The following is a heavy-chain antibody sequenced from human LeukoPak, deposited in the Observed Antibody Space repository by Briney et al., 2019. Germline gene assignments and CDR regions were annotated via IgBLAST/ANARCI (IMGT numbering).Heavy chain of an antibody. CDR2: ISYDGSNK. V-gene: IGHV3-30*18. CDR3: AKDPYGGNLYGMDV. J-gene: IGHJ6*02. D-gene: IGHD4-23*01. Sequence: GGSLRLSCAASGFTFSSYGMHWVRQAPGKGLEWVAVISYDGSNKYYADSVKGRFTVSRDNSKNTLYLQMNSLRAEDTAVYYCAKDPYGGNLYGMDVWGQGTTVTVSS. CDR1: GFTFSSYG.